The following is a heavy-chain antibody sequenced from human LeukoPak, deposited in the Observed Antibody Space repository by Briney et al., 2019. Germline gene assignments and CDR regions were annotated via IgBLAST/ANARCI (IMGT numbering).Heavy chain of an antibody. V-gene: IGHV3-48*01. D-gene: IGHD1-26*01. Sequence: GGSLRLSCAASGFTFSSYSMNWVRQAPGKGLEWVSYISSSSSTIYYADSVKGRFTISRDNSKNTLYLQMNSLRAEDTAVYYCAKEVGATKSYFDFWGQGTLVTVSS. J-gene: IGHJ4*02. CDR2: ISSSSSTI. CDR1: GFTFSSYS. CDR3: AKEVGATKSYFDF.